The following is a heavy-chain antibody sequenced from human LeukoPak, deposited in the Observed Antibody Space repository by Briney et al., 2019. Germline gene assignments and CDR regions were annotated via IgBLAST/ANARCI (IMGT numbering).Heavy chain of an antibody. Sequence: GGSLRLSCAASGFTFSSYEMSWVRQAPGKGLEWVSYISSTGGTIYYADSVKGRFTISRDNAKNSLYLQMNSLRAEDTAVYYCARPTGNAFDIWGQGTMVTVSS. CDR3: ARPTGNAFDI. CDR2: ISSTGGTI. J-gene: IGHJ3*02. CDR1: GFTFSSYE. V-gene: IGHV3-48*03. D-gene: IGHD1-1*01.